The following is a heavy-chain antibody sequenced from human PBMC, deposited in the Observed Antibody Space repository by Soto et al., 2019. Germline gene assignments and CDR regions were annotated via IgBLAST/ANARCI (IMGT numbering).Heavy chain of an antibody. CDR1: GFTFSSYA. J-gene: IGHJ3*02. D-gene: IGHD6-19*01. CDR2: ISGSGGST. V-gene: IGHV3-23*01. Sequence: GGSLRLSCAASGFTFSSYAMSWVRQAPGKGLEWVSAISGSGGSTYYADSVKGRFTISRDNSKNTLYLQMNSLRAEDTAVYYCAKEKQWLTPTGIYDAFDIWGQGTMVTVSS. CDR3: AKEKQWLTPTGIYDAFDI.